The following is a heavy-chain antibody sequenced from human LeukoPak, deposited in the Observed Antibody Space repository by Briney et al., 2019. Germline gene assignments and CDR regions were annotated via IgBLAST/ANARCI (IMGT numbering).Heavy chain of an antibody. Sequence: GGSLRLSCAASGFTFSSYSMNWVRQAPGKGLEWVSSISSSSSYIYYADSVKGRFTISRDNAKNSLYLQMNSLRAEDTAVYDCAKFHITGTTPSYFDYWGQGALVTVSS. D-gene: IGHD1-7*01. J-gene: IGHJ4*02. CDR3: AKFHITGTTPSYFDY. CDR1: GFTFSSYS. V-gene: IGHV3-21*01. CDR2: ISSSSSYI.